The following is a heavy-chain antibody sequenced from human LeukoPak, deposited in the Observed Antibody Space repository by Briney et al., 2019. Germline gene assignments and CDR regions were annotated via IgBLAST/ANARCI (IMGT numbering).Heavy chain of an antibody. V-gene: IGHV3-53*01. J-gene: IGHJ4*02. Sequence: GGSLRLSCAASGFAVSTNYMSWVRQAPGKGLEWVSVIYPDGRTYYADSVKGRFTISSDISNNKLLLQMTSLRAEDTAVYYCAKLKGWYGEGYFDYWGPGTLVTVSS. D-gene: IGHD3-10*01. CDR1: GFAVSTNY. CDR2: IYPDGRT. CDR3: AKLKGWYGEGYFDY.